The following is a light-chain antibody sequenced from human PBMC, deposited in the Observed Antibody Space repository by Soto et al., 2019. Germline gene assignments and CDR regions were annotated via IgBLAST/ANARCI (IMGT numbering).Light chain of an antibody. V-gene: IGKV3-15*01. J-gene: IGKJ2*01. CDR1: QTINNN. CDR2: GAS. CDR3: QHYNYWPYT. Sequence: VMTQAPATLSVSPGERATLSCRASQTINNNVAWYQLKDGQVPRLVIYGASTRATDIPARFSGSGSGTDFTLTISSLQSEDFAVYYCQHYNYWPYTFGQGTKVDIK.